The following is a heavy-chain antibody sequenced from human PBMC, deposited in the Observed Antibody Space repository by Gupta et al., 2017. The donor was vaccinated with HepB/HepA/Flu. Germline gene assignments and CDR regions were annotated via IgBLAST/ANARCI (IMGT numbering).Heavy chain of an antibody. V-gene: IGHV3-48*03. J-gene: IGHJ4*02. Sequence: EVQLVESGGGLVQPGGSLRLSCAASGFTFSSYEMNWVRQAPGKGLEWVSYISSSGSTIYYADSVKGRFTISRDNAKNSLYLQMNSLRAEDTAVYYCARNTAMVGLDYWGQGTLVTVSS. CDR1: GFTFSSYE. CDR3: ARNTAMVGLDY. CDR2: ISSSGSTI. D-gene: IGHD5-18*01.